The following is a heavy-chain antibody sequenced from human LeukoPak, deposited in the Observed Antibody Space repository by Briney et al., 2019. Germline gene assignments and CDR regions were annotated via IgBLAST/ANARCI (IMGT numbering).Heavy chain of an antibody. D-gene: IGHD3-3*01. J-gene: IGHJ4*02. CDR3: VKAQYDFWSGLDY. Sequence: GGSLRLSCSASGFTFSRYPMHWVRQAPGKGLEYVSAINGNGGSTYYADSVKGRFTISRDNSKNTLYLQMSSLRTEDTAIYYCVKAQYDFWSGLDYWGQGTLVTVSS. V-gene: IGHV3-64D*09. CDR2: INGNGGST. CDR1: GFTFSRYP.